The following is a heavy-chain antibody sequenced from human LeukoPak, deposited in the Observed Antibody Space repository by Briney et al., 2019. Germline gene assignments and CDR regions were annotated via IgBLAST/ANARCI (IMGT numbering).Heavy chain of an antibody. CDR3: AKMDGGYYYYGMDV. J-gene: IGHJ6*04. CDR2: ISGSGGRT. D-gene: IGHD2-15*01. V-gene: IGHV3-23*01. CDR1: GFNVSNNY. Sequence: GGSLRLSCTASGFNVSNNYMAWVRLPPGKGLEWVSTISGSGGRTHYADSVKGRFTISRDNPKNTLYLQMNSLRAEDTAVYYCAKMDGGYYYYGMDVWGKGTTVTVSS.